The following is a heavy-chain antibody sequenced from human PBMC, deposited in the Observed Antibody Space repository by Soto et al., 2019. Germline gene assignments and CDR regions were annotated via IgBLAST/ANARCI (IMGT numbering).Heavy chain of an antibody. J-gene: IGHJ6*02. V-gene: IGHV4-34*01. Sequence: SETLSLTCAVYGGSFSGYYCSWIRQPPGKGLEWIGEINHSGSTNYNPSLKSRVTISVDTSKNQFSLKLSSVTAADTAVYYCARGGRLGYYGMDVWGQGTTVTVSS. CDR2: INHSGST. D-gene: IGHD6-25*01. CDR1: GGSFSGYY. CDR3: ARGGRLGYYGMDV.